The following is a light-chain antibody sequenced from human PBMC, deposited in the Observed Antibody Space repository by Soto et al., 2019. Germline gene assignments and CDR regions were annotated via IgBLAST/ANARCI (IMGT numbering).Light chain of an antibody. CDR1: QSLVHSDGNTY. Sequence: DVVMTQSPLSLPVTPGQTASVSCRSSQSLVHSDGNTYLSWFQQRPGQSPRRLVYRVSNRDSGVPDRFSGSGSGTDFTLKISTVEAEDVGVYYCMQGTHWPRTFGQGTKLEIK. CDR3: MQGTHWPRT. CDR2: RVS. V-gene: IGKV2-30*02. J-gene: IGKJ2*01.